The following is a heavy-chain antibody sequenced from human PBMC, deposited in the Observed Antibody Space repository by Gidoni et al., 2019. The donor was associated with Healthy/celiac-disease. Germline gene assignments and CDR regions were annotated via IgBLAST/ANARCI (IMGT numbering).Heavy chain of an antibody. J-gene: IGHJ6*02. Sequence: QVQLQQWGAGLLKPSETLSLTCAVYGGSFSGYYWSWIRQPPGKGLEWIGEINHSGSTNYNPSLKSRVTISVDTSKNQFSLKLSSVTAADTAVYYCARVRNSGSYYGGDAYYYGMDVWGQGTTVTVSS. CDR1: GGSFSGYY. V-gene: IGHV4-34*01. D-gene: IGHD1-26*01. CDR3: ARVRNSGSYYGGDAYYYGMDV. CDR2: INHSGST.